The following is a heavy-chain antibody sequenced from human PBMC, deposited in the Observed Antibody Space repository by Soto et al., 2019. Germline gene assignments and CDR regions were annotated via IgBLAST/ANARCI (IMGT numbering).Heavy chain of an antibody. CDR3: ARDPGYSYGYN. Sequence: QVQLVQSGAEVKKPGASVKVSCKASGYTFTSYAMHWVRQAPGQRLEWMGWINAGNGNTKYSQKFQGRVTITRDTSASTADMDLSSLRSEDTAVYYCARDPGYSYGYNWGQGTLVTVSS. CDR1: GYTFTSYA. J-gene: IGHJ4*02. V-gene: IGHV1-3*01. CDR2: INAGNGNT. D-gene: IGHD5-18*01.